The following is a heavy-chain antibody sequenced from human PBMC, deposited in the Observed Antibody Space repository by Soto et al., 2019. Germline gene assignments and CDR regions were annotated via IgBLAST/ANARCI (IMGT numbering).Heavy chain of an antibody. Sequence: EVQLLGSGGGSVQPGGSLRLSCAASGFTFSNYGMTWVRQAPGKGLEWLSATSDGSTFYRESVKGRFTMSRDDSINMLFLPMSSLRAEDTATYYCARLVPGTWFGDYWGQGILVSVSS. V-gene: IGHV3-23*01. CDR1: GFTFSNYG. J-gene: IGHJ4*02. CDR3: ARLVPGTWFGDY. D-gene: IGHD6-19*01. CDR2: TSDGST.